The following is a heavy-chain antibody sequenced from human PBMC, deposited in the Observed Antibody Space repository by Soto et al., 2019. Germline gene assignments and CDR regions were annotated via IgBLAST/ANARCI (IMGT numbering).Heavy chain of an antibody. D-gene: IGHD4-17*01. CDR3: AADKGWFPDYGDYNDY. Sequence: SVKVSCKASGFTFTSSAVQWVRQARGQRLEWIGWIVVGSGNTNYAQMFRERVTITRDMSTSTAYMELSSLRSEDTAVYYCAADKGWFPDYGDYNDYWGQGTLVTVSS. CDR2: IVVGSGNT. J-gene: IGHJ4*02. CDR1: GFTFTSSA. V-gene: IGHV1-58*01.